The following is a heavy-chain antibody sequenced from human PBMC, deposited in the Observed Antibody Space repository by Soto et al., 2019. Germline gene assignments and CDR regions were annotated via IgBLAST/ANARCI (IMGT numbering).Heavy chain of an antibody. Sequence: PSETLSLTCTVSGGSISSSSYYWGWIRQPPGKGLECIGTIYYSGTTYYNPSLKSRVTISVDTSNNHLSLKLSSVTAADTAVYYCARLTAYYDFLTGYWPHWGQGTLVTVSS. V-gene: IGHV4-39*02. J-gene: IGHJ4*02. CDR1: GGSISSSSYY. D-gene: IGHD3-9*01. CDR3: ARLTAYYDFLTGYWPH. CDR2: IYYSGTT.